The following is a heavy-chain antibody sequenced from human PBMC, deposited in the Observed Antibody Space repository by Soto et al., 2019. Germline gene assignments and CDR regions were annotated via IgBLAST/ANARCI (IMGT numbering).Heavy chain of an antibody. J-gene: IGHJ3*02. CDR1: GFTFSSHE. Sequence: GGSLRLSCAASGFTFSSHEMNWVRQAPGKWLEWVSGISSSGNYIYYADSVKGRFTISRYTAKNALFLRMKSLRAEDTGVYYCAREVISVGGPVGLDIWGQGXRVTV. V-gene: IGHV3-21*06. CDR3: AREVISVGGPVGLDI. D-gene: IGHD2-15*01. CDR2: ISSSGNYI.